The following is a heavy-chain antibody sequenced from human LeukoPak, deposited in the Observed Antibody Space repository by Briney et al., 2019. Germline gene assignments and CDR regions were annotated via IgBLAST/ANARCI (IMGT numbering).Heavy chain of an antibody. J-gene: IGHJ4*02. D-gene: IGHD3-10*01. V-gene: IGHV3-53*01. Sequence: GGSLRLSCAASGFTVSSNYMSWVRQAPGKGLEGVSVIYSGGSTYYSDSVKGRFTISRDNSKNTLYLQMNSLRAEDTAVYYCARYYGSGSLYYFDYWGQGTLVTVSS. CDR1: GFTVSSNY. CDR2: IYSGGST. CDR3: ARYYGSGSLYYFDY.